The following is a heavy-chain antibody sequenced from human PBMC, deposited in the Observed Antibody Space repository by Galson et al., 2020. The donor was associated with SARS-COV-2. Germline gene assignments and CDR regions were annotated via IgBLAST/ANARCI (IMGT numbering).Heavy chain of an antibody. CDR3: LAYSSTRQSF. CDR1: GFSLSDYA. CDR2: MRSNGGTS. D-gene: IGHD2-2*01. J-gene: IGHJ4*02. Sequence: GGSLRLSSSAYGFSLSDYAMHCVRPPPEDGLAYVSAMRSNGGTSFYIDSIKGRLTMSRDNSKHTFYLQMTGLRLDDTAIYYCLAYSSTRQSFWGQGTLVTVSS. V-gene: IGHV3-64D*09.